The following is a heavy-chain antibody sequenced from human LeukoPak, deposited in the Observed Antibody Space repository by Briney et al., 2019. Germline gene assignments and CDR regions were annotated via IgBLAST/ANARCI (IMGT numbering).Heavy chain of an antibody. CDR3: AKLESTVATHFDS. CDR2: VSGSGGSL. CDR1: GFTFSSYA. D-gene: IGHD4-23*01. J-gene: IGHJ4*02. V-gene: IGHV3-23*01. Sequence: GGSLRLSCAASGFTFSSYAMSWVRQAPGKGLEWVSSVSGSGGSLYFADSVKGRFTFSRDNSQNTLYLQVNTLRAEDTAVYYCAKLESTVATHFDSWGQGTLVTVSP.